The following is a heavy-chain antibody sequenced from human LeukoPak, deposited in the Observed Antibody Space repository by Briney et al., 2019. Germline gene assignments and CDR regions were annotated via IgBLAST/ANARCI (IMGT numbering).Heavy chain of an antibody. D-gene: IGHD3-22*01. CDR3: ARRSSETSGYNY. CDR1: GYTLTGYY. J-gene: IGHJ4*02. CDR2: INLNSGVT. Sequence: ASVKVSCKASGYTLTGYYMHWVRQAPGQGLEWVGWINLNSGVTNSAQKFQGRVSMTRDTPISTAYMELSSLQSDDTAVYYCARRSSETSGYNYWGQGTLVTVSS. V-gene: IGHV1-2*02.